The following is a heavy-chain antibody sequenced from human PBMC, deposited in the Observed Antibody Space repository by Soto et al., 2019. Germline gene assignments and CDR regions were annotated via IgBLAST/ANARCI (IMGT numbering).Heavy chain of an antibody. Sequence: EVQLLESGGSLVQPGGSLRLSCAAYGFTFSSYAMSWVRQAPGKGLEWVSAISGSGGSTYYADSVKCRFTISRDKSKNTLFLQMNSLRAEDTAVYYCAKYSSSYYYYYYMDVWGKGTTVTVSS. V-gene: IGHV3-23*01. D-gene: IGHD6-6*01. CDR3: AKYSSSYYYYYYMDV. J-gene: IGHJ6*03. CDR2: ISGSGGST. CDR1: GFTFSSYA.